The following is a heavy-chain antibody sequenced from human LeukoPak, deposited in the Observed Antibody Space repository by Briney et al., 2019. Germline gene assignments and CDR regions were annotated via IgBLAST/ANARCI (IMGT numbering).Heavy chain of an antibody. CDR2: IYYSGST. D-gene: IGHD2-15*01. V-gene: IGHV4-39*01. J-gene: IGHJ6*02. CDR1: GGSISSSSYY. CDR3: ARHVGTFQTCYGMDV. Sequence: SETLSLTCTVSGGSISSSSYYWGWIRQPPGKGLEWIGSIYYSGSTYYNPSLKSRVTISVDTSKNQFSLKLSSVTAADTAVYYCARHVGTFQTCYGMDVWGQGTTVTVSS.